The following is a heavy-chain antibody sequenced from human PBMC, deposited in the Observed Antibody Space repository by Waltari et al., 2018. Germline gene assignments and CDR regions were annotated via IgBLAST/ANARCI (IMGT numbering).Heavy chain of an antibody. D-gene: IGHD4-17*01. CDR2: ISSNSATI. V-gene: IGHV3-48*01. CDR3: ARDPRDYSDHQYYYYYGLDV. J-gene: IGHJ6*02. Sequence: VRQAPGKGLEWVSYISSNSATIYYADSVKGRFTISRDNDKNLLYLQMNSLRAEDTAVYYCARDPRDYSDHQYYYYYGLDVWGQGTTVTVSS.